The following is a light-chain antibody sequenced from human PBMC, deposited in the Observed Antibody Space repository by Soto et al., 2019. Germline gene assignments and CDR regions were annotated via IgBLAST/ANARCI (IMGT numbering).Light chain of an antibody. CDR3: QQYDSSPKT. CDR1: QSVSSSY. Sequence: EIVLTQSPGTLSLSPGERATLSCMASQSVSSSYLALYQQKPGQAPRLLIYVASSWATGIPDRFSGSGSGTDFTLTISRLEPEDFAVYNCQQYDSSPKTFGQGTKVEIK. CDR2: VAS. J-gene: IGKJ1*01. V-gene: IGKV3-20*01.